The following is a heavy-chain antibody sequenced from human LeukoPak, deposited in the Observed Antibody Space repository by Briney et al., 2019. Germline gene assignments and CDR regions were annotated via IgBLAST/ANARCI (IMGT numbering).Heavy chain of an antibody. CDR1: GGSISTYY. D-gene: IGHD1-26*01. CDR2: IYYSGNA. J-gene: IGHJ4*02. CDR3: ARVGSGNFDY. Sequence: SETLSLTCTVSGGSISTYYWSWIRQPPGKGLEWIGYIYYSGNANYNPSLKSRVTISVDTSKNQFSLKLSSVTAANTAMYYCARVGSGNFDYWGQGTLVTVSS. V-gene: IGHV4-59*01.